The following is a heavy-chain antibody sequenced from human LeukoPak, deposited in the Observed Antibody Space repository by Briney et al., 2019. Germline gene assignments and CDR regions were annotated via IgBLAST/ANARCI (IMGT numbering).Heavy chain of an antibody. Sequence: GGSLRLSCAASGFTFSTFAMHWVRLSPGKGLEWVSSITGSGPYMLYADSVKHRFTISRDNTKNLLYLEMNSLRAEDTAMYFCVRDVGAVRGEVYFDYWGQGTLVTVSS. CDR2: ITGSGPYM. CDR1: GFTFSTFA. J-gene: IGHJ4*02. D-gene: IGHD3-10*01. V-gene: IGHV3-21*06. CDR3: VRDVGAVRGEVYFDY.